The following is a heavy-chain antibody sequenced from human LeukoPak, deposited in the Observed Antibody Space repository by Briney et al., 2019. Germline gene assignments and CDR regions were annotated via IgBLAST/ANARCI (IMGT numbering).Heavy chain of an antibody. CDR2: IIPVFGTA. V-gene: IGHV1-69*13. D-gene: IGHD2-15*01. Sequence: SVKVSCKASGGXFSSYAMSWVRQAPGQGLEWMGGIIPVFGTANYAQKFQGRVTITADESTSTAYMELSSLRSEDTAVYYCARDRVVGLGIDNAFDIWGHGTMVTVSS. J-gene: IGHJ3*02. CDR1: GGXFSSYA. CDR3: ARDRVVGLGIDNAFDI.